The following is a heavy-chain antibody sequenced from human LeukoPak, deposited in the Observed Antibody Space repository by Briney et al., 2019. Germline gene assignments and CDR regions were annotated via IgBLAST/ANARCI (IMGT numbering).Heavy chain of an antibody. D-gene: IGHD2-2*01. J-gene: IGHJ4*02. Sequence: PGGSLRPSCAASGFTVSINYMSWVRPAPGKGLEWVSVIYSGGNTYYADSVKGRFTISRDNSKNTVYLQMNSLRAEDTAVYYCARGETSSYDYWGQGTLVTVSS. CDR3: ARGETSSYDY. CDR2: IYSGGNT. CDR1: GFTVSINY. V-gene: IGHV3-53*01.